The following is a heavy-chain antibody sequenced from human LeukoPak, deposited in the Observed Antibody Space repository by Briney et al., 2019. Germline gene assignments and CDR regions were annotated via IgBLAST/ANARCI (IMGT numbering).Heavy chain of an antibody. V-gene: IGHV4-4*07. CDR1: GGSISSYY. CDR2: IYATGST. Sequence: NPSETLSLTCTVSGGSISSYYWSWIRQPAGKGLEWIGRIYATGSTNYNPSLKSRVTMSVDTSKNQFSLKLSSVTAADTAVYYCARDLQQLVYSYYYYYYMDVWGKGTAVTISS. CDR3: ARDLQQLVYSYYYYYYMDV. D-gene: IGHD6-13*01. J-gene: IGHJ6*03.